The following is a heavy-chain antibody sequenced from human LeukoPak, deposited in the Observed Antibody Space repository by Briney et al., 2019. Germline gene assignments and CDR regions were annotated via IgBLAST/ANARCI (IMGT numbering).Heavy chain of an antibody. CDR1: GGTFSSYA. J-gene: IGHJ5*02. CDR2: IIPIFGTA. V-gene: IGHV1-69*13. Sequence: SVKVSCKASGGTFSSYAISWVRQAPGQGLEWMGGIIPIFGTANYAQKFQGRVTITADESTSTAYMELSSLRSEDTAVCYCAREGIAARPGWFDPWGQGTLVTVSS. CDR3: AREGIAARPGWFDP. D-gene: IGHD6-6*01.